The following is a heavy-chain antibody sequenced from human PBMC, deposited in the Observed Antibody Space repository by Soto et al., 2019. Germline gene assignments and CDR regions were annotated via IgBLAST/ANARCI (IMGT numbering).Heavy chain of an antibody. D-gene: IGHD2-21*02. V-gene: IGHV4-61*01. CDR2: IYYSGST. CDR3: LRLVTFGVDEYC. J-gene: IGHJ4*02. Sequence: QVQLQESGPGLVKPSETLSLTCTVSGDSVSGGSFYWTWIRQPPGKGLEWIGYIYYSGSTNYNPYLKIRVTMSVATSKTQFYLNLMSVTAAATAISYCLRLVTFGVDEYCWGQGIPVAVS. CDR1: GDSVSGGSFY.